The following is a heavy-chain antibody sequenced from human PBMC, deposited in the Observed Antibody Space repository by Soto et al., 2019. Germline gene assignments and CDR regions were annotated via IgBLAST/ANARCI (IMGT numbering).Heavy chain of an antibody. D-gene: IGHD5-12*01. J-gene: IGHJ4*02. V-gene: IGHV4-59*01. CDR1: GGSFSSYH. CDR2: IFYSGST. CDR3: ARDLFGDGYNFRY. Sequence: SETLSLTCSISGGSFSSYHWSWIRQPPGKGLEWIGYIFYSGSTTYNPSLKIRVTISLDTSKNQFSPKVSSVTAADTAVYYCARDLFGDGYNFRYWGQGTQVTVSS.